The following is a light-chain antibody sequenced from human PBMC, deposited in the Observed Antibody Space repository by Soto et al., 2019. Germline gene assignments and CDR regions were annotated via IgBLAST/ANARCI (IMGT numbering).Light chain of an antibody. CDR3: QQYGNVPLT. CDR1: QSVSNRY. Sequence: EVVLTQSPGTLSLSPGEGATLSCRASQSVSNRYFAWYQQKPGQAPRLLIYRVSSRATGIPDRFSGSGSGTDFTLTISRLEPEDFAVYYCQQYGNVPLTVGGGTKVEIK. J-gene: IGKJ4*01. V-gene: IGKV3-20*01. CDR2: RVS.